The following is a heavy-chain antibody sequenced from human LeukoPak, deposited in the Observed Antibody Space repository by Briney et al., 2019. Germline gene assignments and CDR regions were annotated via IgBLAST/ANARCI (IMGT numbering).Heavy chain of an antibody. J-gene: IGHJ3*02. Sequence: SETLSLTCTVSGGSISSYYWSWIRQPAGKGLEWIGRIYTSGSTNYNPSLKSRVTISVGTSKNQFSLKLSSVTAADTALYYCARWEESDAFDIWGQGTMVTVSS. D-gene: IGHD1-26*01. CDR3: ARWEESDAFDI. CDR1: GGSISSYY. CDR2: IYTSGST. V-gene: IGHV4-4*07.